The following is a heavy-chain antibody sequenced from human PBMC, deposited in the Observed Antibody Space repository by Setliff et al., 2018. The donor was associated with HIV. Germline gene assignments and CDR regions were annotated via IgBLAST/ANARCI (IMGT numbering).Heavy chain of an antibody. V-gene: IGHV3-15*01. CDR1: GLTFRNVW. CDR2: IKSATDGGAT. D-gene: IGHD4-4*01. CDR3: TSRGTVTIRDYSFDL. J-gene: IGHJ2*01. Sequence: PGESLRLSCVVSGLTFRNVWMTWVRQAPGKGPEWVGRIKSATDGGATDYGASVKGRSVILRDDSKNTLYLEIDSLKTDDTGTYYCTSRGTVTIRDYSFDLWGRGTLVTVSS.